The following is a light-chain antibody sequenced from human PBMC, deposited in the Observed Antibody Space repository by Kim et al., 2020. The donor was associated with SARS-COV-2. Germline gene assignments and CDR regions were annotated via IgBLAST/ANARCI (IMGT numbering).Light chain of an antibody. CDR3: QQYRSYPWT. CDR1: KNIDNF. Sequence: DIQMTQSPSTLSASVGDRVTITCRASKNIDNFLAWYQQKPGKAPKLLIYKSSTLKIGVSSRFSGSGSGTEFTLTASSLQPDDFATYYCQQYRSYPWTFGQGTKVDIK. V-gene: IGKV1-5*03. CDR2: KSS. J-gene: IGKJ1*01.